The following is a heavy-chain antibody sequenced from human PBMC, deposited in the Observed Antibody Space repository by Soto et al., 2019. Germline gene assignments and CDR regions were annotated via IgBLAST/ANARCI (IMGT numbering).Heavy chain of an antibody. CDR3: ARLIGSSWLDS. D-gene: IGHD6-13*01. Sequence: SQTLSLTCAISGDSVSTNSATWDCIRQSPSRGLEWLGRTYYRSKWDYDYAASVKGRININPDTSNNQVSLHLDSVTPDDTAVYYCARLIGSSWLDSWGQGTLVTVSS. J-gene: IGHJ5*01. V-gene: IGHV6-1*01. CDR2: TYYRSKWDY. CDR1: GDSVSTNSAT.